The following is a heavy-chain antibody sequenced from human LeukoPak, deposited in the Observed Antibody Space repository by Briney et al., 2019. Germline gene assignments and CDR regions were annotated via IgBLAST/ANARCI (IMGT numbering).Heavy chain of an antibody. CDR2: INHSGST. CDR1: GGSFSGYY. Sequence: SETLSLTCAVYGGSFSGYYWSWIRQPPGKGLEWIGEINHSGSTNYNPSLKSRVTISVDTSKNQFSLKLSSVTAADTAVYHCARGGSNWFDPWGQGTLVTVSS. J-gene: IGHJ5*02. V-gene: IGHV4-34*01. CDR3: ARGGSNWFDP. D-gene: IGHD6-19*01.